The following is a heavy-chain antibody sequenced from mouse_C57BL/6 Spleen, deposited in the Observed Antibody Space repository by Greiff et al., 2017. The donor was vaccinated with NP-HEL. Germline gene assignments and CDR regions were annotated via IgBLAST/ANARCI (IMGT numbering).Heavy chain of an antibody. CDR1: GYSFTSGYY. CDR2: ISYDGSN. Sequence: EVQLQESGPGLVKPSQSLSLTCSVTGYSFTSGYYWNWIRQFPGNKLEWMGYISYDGSNNYNPYLKNRISITRDTSKNTFFLQLNSVATEDTATYYCARGGPYFDYWGKGTTLTVSS. CDR3: ARGGPYFDY. J-gene: IGHJ2*01. V-gene: IGHV3-6*01.